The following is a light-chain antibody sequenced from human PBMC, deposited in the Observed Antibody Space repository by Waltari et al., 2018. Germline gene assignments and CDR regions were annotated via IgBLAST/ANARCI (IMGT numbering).Light chain of an antibody. V-gene: IGLV2-23*01. CDR1: SSDVGSYNL. J-gene: IGLJ1*01. CDR3: CSYAGSSTYV. Sequence: QSALTQPASVPGSPGQSITLSCTGTSSDVGSYNLVPWYQQHPGKAPKLMIYEGSKRPSGVSNRFSGSKSGNTASLTISGLQAEDEADYYCCSYAGSSTYVFGTGTKVTVL. CDR2: EGS.